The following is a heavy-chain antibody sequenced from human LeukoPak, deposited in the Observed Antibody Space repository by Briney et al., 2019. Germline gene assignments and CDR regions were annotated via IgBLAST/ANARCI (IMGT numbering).Heavy chain of an antibody. CDR3: ARADPRDGSGSSPFDY. D-gene: IGHD3-10*01. CDR1: GYSFTSYW. J-gene: IGHJ4*02. CDR2: IYPGDSDT. V-gene: IGHV5-51*01. Sequence: GESLKISCKGFGYSFTSYWIGWVRQMPGKGLEWMGIIYPGDSDTRYSPSFQGQVTISADKSISTAYLQWSSLKAPDTAMYYCARADPRDGSGSSPFDYWGQGTLVTVSS.